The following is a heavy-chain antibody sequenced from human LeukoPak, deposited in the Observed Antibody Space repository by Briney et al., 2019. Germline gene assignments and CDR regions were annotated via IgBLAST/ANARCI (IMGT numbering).Heavy chain of an antibody. D-gene: IGHD5-12*01. CDR3: ARERVVTAWSGYDQYYFDY. Sequence: PETMSPTWTVSRYSASRVYHWGWIRQPPGKGLGCIGSINLSGSTYCNPSLKSRVTISVDTSKNQFYLKLSSVTAADTAVYYCARERVVTAWSGYDQYYFDYWGQGTLVTVSS. CDR1: RYSASRVYH. CDR2: INLSGST. J-gene: IGHJ4*02. V-gene: IGHV4-38-2*02.